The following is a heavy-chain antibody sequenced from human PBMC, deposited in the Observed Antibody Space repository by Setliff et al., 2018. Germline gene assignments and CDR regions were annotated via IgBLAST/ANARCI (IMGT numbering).Heavy chain of an antibody. J-gene: IGHJ4*02. CDR1: GFTFSSYW. D-gene: IGHD3-9*01. CDR2: IKQDGSEK. CDR3: ARDGLRYFDWLGAY. V-gene: IGHV3-7*01. Sequence: HPGGSLRLSCAASGFTFSSYWMSWVRQAPGKGLEWVANIKQDGSEKYYVDSVKGRFTISRDNAKNSLYLQMNSLRAEDTAVYYCARDGLRYFDWLGAYWGQGTLVTVSS.